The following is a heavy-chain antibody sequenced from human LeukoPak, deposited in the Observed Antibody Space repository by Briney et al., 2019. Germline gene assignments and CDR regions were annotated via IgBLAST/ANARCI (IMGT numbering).Heavy chain of an antibody. CDR1: GYTFTGYY. CDR2: INPNSGGT. D-gene: IGHD6-6*01. V-gene: IGHV1-2*02. CDR3: ARATYSSSSDY. J-gene: IGHJ4*02. Sequence: ASVKVSCKASGYTFTGYYMHWVRQAPGQGLEWMGWINPNSGGTNYAQKFQGRVTMTRDTSISTAYMEMSRLRSDDTAVYYCARATYSSSSDYWLQGTLVTVPS.